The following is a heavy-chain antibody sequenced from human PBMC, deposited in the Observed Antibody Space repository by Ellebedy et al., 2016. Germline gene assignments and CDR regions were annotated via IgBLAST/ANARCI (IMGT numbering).Heavy chain of an antibody. CDR1: GGSISSGGYS. CDR2: IYHSGST. CDR3: AREEGSASFDS. Sequence: SETLSLTCAVSGGSISSGGYSWSWIRQPPGKGLEWIGYIYHSGSTYYNPSLKSRVTISVDTSKNQFSLKLSSVTAADTAVYYCAREEGSASFDSWGPGTPVTVSS. V-gene: IGHV4-30-2*01. J-gene: IGHJ4*02.